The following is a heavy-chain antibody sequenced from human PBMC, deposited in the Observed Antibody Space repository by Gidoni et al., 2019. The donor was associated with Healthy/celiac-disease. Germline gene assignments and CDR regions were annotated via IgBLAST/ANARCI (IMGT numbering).Heavy chain of an antibody. D-gene: IGHD3-16*01. V-gene: IGHV4-34*01. CDR2: INHSGST. CDR3: ARGVMFGGVIRRPFDY. J-gene: IGHJ4*02. CDR1: GGSFSGYY. Sequence: HVQLQQWGVGLLQPSVTLSPTCAVYGGSFSGYYWSWIRQPPGKGLEWIGEINHSGSTNYNPSLKSRVTISVDTSKNQFSLKLSSVTAADTAVYYCARGVMFGGVIRRPFDYWGQGTLVTVSS.